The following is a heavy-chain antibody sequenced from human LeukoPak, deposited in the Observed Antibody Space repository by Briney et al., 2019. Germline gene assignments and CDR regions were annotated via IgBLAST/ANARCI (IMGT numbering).Heavy chain of an antibody. V-gene: IGHV1-18*01. D-gene: IGHD6-13*01. CDR2: ISAYNGNT. J-gene: IGHJ4*02. CDR3: ARDLRGIAAAGTY. CDR1: GYTFTTYG. Sequence: ASVKVSCKASGYTFTTYGISWVRQAPGQGLEWMGWISAYNGNTKYAQKLQGRVSMTTDTSTSTAYMELSSLRSEDTAVYYCARDLRGIAAAGTYWGQGTLVTVSS.